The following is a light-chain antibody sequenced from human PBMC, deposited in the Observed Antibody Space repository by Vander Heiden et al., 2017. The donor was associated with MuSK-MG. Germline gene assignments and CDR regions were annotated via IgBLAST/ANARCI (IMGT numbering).Light chain of an antibody. CDR1: QSVSSY. V-gene: IGKV3-11*01. J-gene: IGKJ4*01. Sequence: EIVLTQSPATLSLSPGERATLSCRASQSVSSYLAWYQQKPGQAPRLLIYDASNSANGSPDRFSGSGSETDFTLTSSSREHEDFAVYYGQQRSTLITFGGGTKVEIK. CDR3: QQRSTLIT. CDR2: DAS.